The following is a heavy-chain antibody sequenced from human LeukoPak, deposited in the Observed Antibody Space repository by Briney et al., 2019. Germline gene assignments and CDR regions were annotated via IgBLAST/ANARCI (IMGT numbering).Heavy chain of an antibody. CDR1: GFTFSTFG. CDR3: AKGSYAFGEAYYFDY. J-gene: IGHJ4*02. Sequence: GGSLRLSCAASGFTFSTFGMHWVRQAPGKGLEWVAFIRYDGGNKHYADSVKGRFTISRDNSKNTLYLQMNSLRAEDTAVYYCAKGSYAFGEAYYFDYWGQGTLVTVSS. CDR2: IRYDGGNK. V-gene: IGHV3-30*02. D-gene: IGHD3-10*01.